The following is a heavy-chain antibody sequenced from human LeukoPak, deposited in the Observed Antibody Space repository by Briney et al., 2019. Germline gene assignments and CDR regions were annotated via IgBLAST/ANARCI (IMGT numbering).Heavy chain of an antibody. J-gene: IGHJ4*02. D-gene: IGHD7-27*01. CDR2: IYPRGST. Sequence: PSETLSLACAVSGGSISSGSYSWSWIRQPPGKGLEWIGYIYPRGSTYYNPSLKSRVILSLDKSANQFSLNLSSVTAADTAVYYCARFSPRAMGNYLDFWGQGTLVTVSS. V-gene: IGHV4-30-2*01. CDR1: GGSISSGSYS. CDR3: ARFSPRAMGNYLDF.